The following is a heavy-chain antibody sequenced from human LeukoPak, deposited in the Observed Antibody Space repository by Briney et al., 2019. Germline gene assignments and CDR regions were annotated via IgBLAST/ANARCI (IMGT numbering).Heavy chain of an antibody. J-gene: IGHJ4*02. CDR2: INWNGGST. CDR1: GFTFDDYG. D-gene: IGHD3/OR15-3a*01. Sequence: GGSLRLSCAASGFTFDDYGMSWVRQAPGKGLEWVSGINWNGGSTGYADSVKGRFTISRDNAKNSLYLQMNSLRAEDTAVYYCARDDFLAGYYRGYFDYWGQGTLVTVSS. V-gene: IGHV3-20*04. CDR3: ARDDFLAGYYRGYFDY.